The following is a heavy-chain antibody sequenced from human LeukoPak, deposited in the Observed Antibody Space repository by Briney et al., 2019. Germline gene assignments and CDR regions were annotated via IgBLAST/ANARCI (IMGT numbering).Heavy chain of an antibody. V-gene: IGHV4-38-2*01. CDR1: GYSISSGYY. CDR2: IYHSGST. J-gene: IGHJ3*02. Sequence: PSETLSLTCAVSGYSISSGYYWGWIRQPPGKGLEWIGSIYHSGSTYYNPFLKSRVTISVDTSKNQFSLKLSSVTATDTAVYYCAEVGAFDIWGQGTMVTVSS. CDR3: AEVGAFDI. D-gene: IGHD3-10*01.